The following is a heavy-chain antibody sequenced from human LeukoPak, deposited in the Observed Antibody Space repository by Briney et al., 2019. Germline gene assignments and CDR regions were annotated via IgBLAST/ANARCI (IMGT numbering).Heavy chain of an antibody. CDR3: ASEYYYDNSGYYSLAH. J-gene: IGHJ4*02. CDR2: INHSGST. CDR1: GGSFSGYY. V-gene: IGHV4-34*01. Sequence: PSETLSLTCAAYGGSFSGYYWSWIRQPPGKGLEWIGEINHSGSTNYNPSLKSRVTISVDTSKNQLSLKLNSVTAADTAVYYCASEYYYDNSGYYSLAHWGQGTLVTVSS. D-gene: IGHD3-22*01.